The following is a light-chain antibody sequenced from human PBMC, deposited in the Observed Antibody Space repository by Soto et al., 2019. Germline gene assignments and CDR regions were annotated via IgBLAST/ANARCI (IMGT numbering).Light chain of an antibody. J-gene: IGLJ2*01. CDR2: EVT. Sequence: QSALTQPASASGSPGQSVTISCTGTSSDVGGYNYVSWYQQYPGRAPKLMIYEVTKRPSGVPDRFSGSKSGNTAALTVSGLEAKDGADDCCRAYGSSNNFNVFFGGGTKLTGL. V-gene: IGLV2-8*01. CDR3: RAYGSSNNFNVF. CDR1: SSDVGGYNY.